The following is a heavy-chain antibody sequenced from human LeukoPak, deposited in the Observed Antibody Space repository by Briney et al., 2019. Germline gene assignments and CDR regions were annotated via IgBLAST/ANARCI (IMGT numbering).Heavy chain of an antibody. D-gene: IGHD3-10*01. Sequence: GGSLRLSCAASGFTLSSYWMNWARQAPGRGLEWVASINHNGNVNYYVDSVKGRFTISRDNAKNSLYLQMSNLRAEDTAVYFCASGGGLEGWGQVATVTVSS. J-gene: IGHJ6*02. CDR1: GFTLSSYW. CDR3: ASGGGLEG. CDR2: INHNGNVN. V-gene: IGHV3-7*03.